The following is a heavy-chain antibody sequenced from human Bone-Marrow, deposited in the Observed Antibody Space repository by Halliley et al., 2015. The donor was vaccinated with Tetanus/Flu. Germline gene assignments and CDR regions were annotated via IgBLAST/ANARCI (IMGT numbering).Heavy chain of an antibody. J-gene: IGHJ2*01. CDR1: GGTFRSYA. V-gene: IGHV1-69*01. Sequence: QVQLVQSGAEVKEPGSSVKVSCKASGGTFRSYAISWLRQAPGQGFEWMGGIIPIFGTPNNAQNCQGRVTITADENTATVCMELSSLRSEDPAVYYCAREGEGLGYCSSSAGCHWYFDLWGRGTLVTVSS. D-gene: IGHD2-2*01. CDR3: AREGEGLGYCSSSAGCHWYFDL. CDR2: IIPIFGTP.